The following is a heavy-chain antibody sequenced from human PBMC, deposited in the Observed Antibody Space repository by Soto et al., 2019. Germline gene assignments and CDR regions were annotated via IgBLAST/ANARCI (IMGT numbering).Heavy chain of an antibody. CDR2: IHTTDGT. CDR3: ARARSSAAGLYFDF. Sequence: PSETLSLTCTVSGGSISSYYWSWIRRPAGKGMEWIGRIHTTDGTNYNPSLKSRVTMSIDTSNNQFSLKLSSLTAADTAVYYCARARSSAAGLYFDFWGQGTLVTVSS. V-gene: IGHV4-4*07. J-gene: IGHJ4*02. CDR1: GGSISSYY. D-gene: IGHD6-13*01.